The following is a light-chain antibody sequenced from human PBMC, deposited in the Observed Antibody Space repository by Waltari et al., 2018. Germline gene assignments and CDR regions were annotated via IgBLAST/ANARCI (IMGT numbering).Light chain of an antibody. CDR3: QHYVNLPVT. V-gene: IGKV3-20*01. J-gene: IGKJ1*01. Sequence: EIVLKQSPGTLSLSPGERATLSCRASQRVSRALAWYQQKPGQAPRLLIYAASTRATGVPDRFSGSGSGTDFSLTISRLDPEDFAVYYCQHYVNLPVTFGQGTKVEI. CDR1: QRVSRA. CDR2: AAS.